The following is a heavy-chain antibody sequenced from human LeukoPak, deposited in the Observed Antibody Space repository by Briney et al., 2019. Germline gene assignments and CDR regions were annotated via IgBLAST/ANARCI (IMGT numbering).Heavy chain of an antibody. J-gene: IGHJ5*02. CDR2: IYTSGST. V-gene: IGHV4-4*07. CDR1: GGSISSYY. Sequence: SETLSLTCTVSGGSISSYYWSWIRQPAGKGLEWIARIYTSGSTNYNPSLKSRVTMSVDTSKNQFSLRLSSVTAADTAVYYCARVTDYCSGGSCYLPFDPWGQGTLVTVSS. CDR3: ARVTDYCSGGSCYLPFDP. D-gene: IGHD2-15*01.